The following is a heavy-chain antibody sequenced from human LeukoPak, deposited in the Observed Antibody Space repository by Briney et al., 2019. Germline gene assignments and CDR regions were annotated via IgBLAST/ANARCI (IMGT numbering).Heavy chain of an antibody. CDR1: GYTLTELS. V-gene: IGHV1-24*01. Sequence: ASVKVSCKVSGYTLTELSMHWVRQAPGKGLEWMGGFDPEDVETIYAQKFQGRVTMTEDTSADTAHMELSSLRSEDTAVYYCARNNGWFGESWGQGTLVTVSS. D-gene: IGHD3-10*01. J-gene: IGHJ5*02. CDR2: FDPEDVET. CDR3: ARNNGWFGES.